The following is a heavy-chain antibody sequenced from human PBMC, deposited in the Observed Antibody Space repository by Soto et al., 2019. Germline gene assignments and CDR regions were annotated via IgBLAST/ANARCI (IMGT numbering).Heavy chain of an antibody. CDR2: IIPIFGTA. CDR3: ARGYWAVAGTHFDY. CDR1: GGTFSSYA. Sequence: ASVKVSCKASGGTFSSYAISWVRQAPGQGLEWMGGIIPIFGTANYAQKFQGRVTITADESTSTAYMELSSLRSEDTAVYYCARGYWAVAGTHFDYWGQGTLVNVSS. J-gene: IGHJ4*02. V-gene: IGHV1-69*13. D-gene: IGHD6-19*01.